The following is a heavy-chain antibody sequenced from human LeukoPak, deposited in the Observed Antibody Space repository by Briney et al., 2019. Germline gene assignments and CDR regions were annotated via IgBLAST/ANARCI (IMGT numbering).Heavy chain of an antibody. J-gene: IGHJ4*02. V-gene: IGHV1-2*02. Sequence: ASVKVSCKASGYTFTGDYMHWVRQSPGQGLEWMGWINPNSGGTNYAQKFQGRVTMTRDTSISTAYMELSRLRSDDTAVYYCARGGRRSAVAGGYWGQGTLVTVSS. CDR1: GYTFTGDY. D-gene: IGHD6-19*01. CDR3: ARGGRRSAVAGGY. CDR2: INPNSGGT.